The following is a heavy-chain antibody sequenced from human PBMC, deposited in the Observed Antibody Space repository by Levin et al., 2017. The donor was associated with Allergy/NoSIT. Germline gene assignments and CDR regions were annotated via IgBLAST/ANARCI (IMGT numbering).Heavy chain of an antibody. V-gene: IGHV4-59*01. CDR1: GDSISSYY. CDR3: ARDPTGSDPDY. Sequence: TSETLSLTCSVSGDSISSYYWSWIRQPPGKGLEWIGYIHYSGSTNYNPSLKSRVTISVDTSKNQFSLELSSVTAADTAFYYCARDPTGSDPDYWGQGTQVTVSS. J-gene: IGHJ4*02. D-gene: IGHD6-19*01. CDR2: IHYSGST.